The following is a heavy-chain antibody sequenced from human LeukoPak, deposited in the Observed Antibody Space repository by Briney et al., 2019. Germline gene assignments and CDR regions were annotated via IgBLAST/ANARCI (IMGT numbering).Heavy chain of an antibody. CDR3: ASHEGNSSGWSILWDY. D-gene: IGHD6-19*01. Sequence: GGSLRLSCAASGFTFSDYYMSWIRQAPGKGLEWVSYISRSGSTIYYADSVKGRFTISRDNAKNSLYLQMNSLRAEDTAVYYCASHEGNSSGWSILWDYWGQGTLVTVSS. J-gene: IGHJ4*02. CDR2: ISRSGSTI. V-gene: IGHV3-11*04. CDR1: GFTFSDYY.